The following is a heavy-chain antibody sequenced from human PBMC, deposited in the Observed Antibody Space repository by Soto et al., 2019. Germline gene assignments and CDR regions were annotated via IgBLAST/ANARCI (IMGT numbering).Heavy chain of an antibody. CDR1: GYTFTGYY. J-gene: IGHJ4*02. V-gene: IGHV1-2*04. CDR2: INPNSGGT. Sequence: GASVKVSCKASGYTFTGYYMHWVRQARGQGLEWMGWINPNSGGTNYAQKFQGWVTMTRDTSISTAYMELSRLRSDDTAVYYCARAVVGATTYPFEYWGQGTLVTVSS. CDR3: ARAVVGATTYPFEY. D-gene: IGHD1-26*01.